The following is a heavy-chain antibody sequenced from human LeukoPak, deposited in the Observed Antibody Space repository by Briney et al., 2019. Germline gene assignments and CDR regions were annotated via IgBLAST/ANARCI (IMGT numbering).Heavy chain of an antibody. D-gene: IGHD3-9*01. J-gene: IGHJ4*02. Sequence: PGGSLRLSCAASGFTFSSYDMSWVRQAPGKGLEWVSVISGGGDSTDYADSVKGRFTISRDNSKNTLYLQMNSLRAEDTAVYYCAKWFDYDILTSYYRPYYFDYWGQGTLVTVSP. CDR2: ISGGGDST. V-gene: IGHV3-23*01. CDR1: GFTFSSYD. CDR3: AKWFDYDILTSYYRPYYFDY.